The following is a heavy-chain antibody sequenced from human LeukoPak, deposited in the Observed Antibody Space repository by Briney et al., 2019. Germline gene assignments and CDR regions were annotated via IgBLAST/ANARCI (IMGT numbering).Heavy chain of an antibody. J-gene: IGHJ4*02. V-gene: IGHV3-21*01. CDR3: ARDAGYGYDRFDY. CDR2: ISSSGTYI. CDR1: RFTFSSYT. Sequence: PGGSLRLSCAASRFTFSSYTMNWVRQAPGKGLEWVSSISSSGTYIYYADSVKGRFSISRDNAKNSLYLQMNSLRAEDTAVYYCARDAGYGYDRFDYWGQGTQVTVSS. D-gene: IGHD5-18*01.